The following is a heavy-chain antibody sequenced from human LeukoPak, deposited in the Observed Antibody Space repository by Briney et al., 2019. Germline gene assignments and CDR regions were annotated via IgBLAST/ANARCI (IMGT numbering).Heavy chain of an antibody. Sequence: GVSLRLYCAASGFPFSNHAMSWVRQPPGKGLEWVSAISNGNTYYADSVRGRFTISRDDSKNMVYLQMNSLRVEDTARYYCVREAGYCASVCLKSNWFDPWGQGTLVTVSS. CDR2: ISNGNT. V-gene: IGHV3-23*01. J-gene: IGHJ5*02. CDR3: VREAGYCASVCLKSNWFDP. D-gene: IGHD2-21*02. CDR1: GFPFSNHA.